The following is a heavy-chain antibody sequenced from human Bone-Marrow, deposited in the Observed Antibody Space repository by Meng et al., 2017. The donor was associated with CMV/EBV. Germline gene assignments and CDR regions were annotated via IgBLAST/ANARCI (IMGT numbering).Heavy chain of an antibody. J-gene: IGHJ5*02. D-gene: IGHD2-15*01. CDR3: ARDSACCGGSCYPGDWFDP. CDR2: MNPNSGNT. V-gene: IGHV1-8*02. CDR1: GYTFTSYG. Sequence: ASVKVSCKASGYTFTSYGISGVRQATGQGLEWMGWMNPNSGNTGYAQKFQGRVTMTRNTSISTAYMELSSLRCEDTAVYYCARDSACCGGSCYPGDWFDPWGQGTLVTVSS.